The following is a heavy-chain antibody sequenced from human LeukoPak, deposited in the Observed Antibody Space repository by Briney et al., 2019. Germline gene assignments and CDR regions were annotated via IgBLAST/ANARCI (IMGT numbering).Heavy chain of an antibody. D-gene: IGHD3-9*01. J-gene: IGHJ4*02. CDR1: GFTFSSYG. CDR3: ARDYDILTGSPLGY. Sequence: GGSLRLSCAASGFTFSSYGMHWVRQAPGKGLEWVAVIWYDGSNKYYADSVKGRFTISRDNSKNTLYLQMNSPRAEDTAVYYCARDYDILTGSPLGYWGQGTLVTVSS. V-gene: IGHV3-33*01. CDR2: IWYDGSNK.